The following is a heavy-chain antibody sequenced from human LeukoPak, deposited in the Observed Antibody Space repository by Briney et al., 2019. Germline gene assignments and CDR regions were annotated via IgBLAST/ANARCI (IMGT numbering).Heavy chain of an antibody. Sequence: GGSLRLSCAVSGFTFSSYWMSWVRQAPGKGLEWVANIKQDGGETFYVDSVKGRFTISRDNAKNSLYLQMNSLRAEDTAVYYCARDPQVVTPPPHIRPDPPYYFDYWGQGTLVTVSS. CDR2: IKQDGGET. J-gene: IGHJ4*02. CDR1: GFTFSSYW. CDR3: ARDPQVVTPPPHIRPDPPYYFDY. D-gene: IGHD4-23*01. V-gene: IGHV3-7*01.